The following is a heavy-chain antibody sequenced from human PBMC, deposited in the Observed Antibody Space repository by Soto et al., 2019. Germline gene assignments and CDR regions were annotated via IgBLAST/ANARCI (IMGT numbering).Heavy chain of an antibody. CDR1: GGSISSGDEF. V-gene: IGHV4-30-4*01. D-gene: IGHD1-20*01. CDR3: ARDRAKWKDYYGYGMDV. Sequence: QVQLQESGPGLVKPSQTLSLTCTVSGGSISSGDEFWTWIRQPPGKGLEWSGYIYYSGSTYYNPSLKSGLTTSVDTSNTRFSLKLSSVTAADTAVYYCARDRAKWKDYYGYGMDVWGQGTTVTVPS. J-gene: IGHJ6*02. CDR2: IYYSGST.